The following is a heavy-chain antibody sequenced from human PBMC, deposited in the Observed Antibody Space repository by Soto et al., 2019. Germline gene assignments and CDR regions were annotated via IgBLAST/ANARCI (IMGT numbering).Heavy chain of an antibody. CDR2: IYYSGST. D-gene: IGHD4-4*01. CDR1: GGSISSGGYY. Sequence: SETLSLTCTVSGGSISSGGYYWSWIRQHPGKGLEWIGYIYYSGSTYYNPSLKSRVTISVDTSKNQFSLKLSSVTAADTAVYYCARSRHHIYSNYRYYFDYWGQGTLVTVSS. J-gene: IGHJ4*02. V-gene: IGHV4-31*03. CDR3: ARSRHHIYSNYRYYFDY.